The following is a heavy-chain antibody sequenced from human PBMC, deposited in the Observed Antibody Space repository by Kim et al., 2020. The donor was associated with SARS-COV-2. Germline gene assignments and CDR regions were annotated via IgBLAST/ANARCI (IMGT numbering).Heavy chain of an antibody. Sequence: WGSLRLSCEASGFTFSSYGMHWVRQAPGKGLEWVAVISYDGSSKYYADSVKGRFTISRDNSKNTLYLQMNSLRAEDTAVYYCARDGQWLRLRPTYLFDPWGQGTLVTVSS. CDR1: GFTFSSYG. CDR2: ISYDGSSK. J-gene: IGHJ5*02. CDR3: ARDGQWLRLRPTYLFDP. V-gene: IGHV3-33*05. D-gene: IGHD5-12*01.